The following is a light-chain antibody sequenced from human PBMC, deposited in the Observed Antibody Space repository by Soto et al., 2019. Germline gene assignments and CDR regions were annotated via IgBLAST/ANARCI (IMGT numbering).Light chain of an antibody. V-gene: IGKV2-28*01. CDR1: QTLLHSSGYNY. Sequence: DIVMTQSPLSLPVTPGEPASISCRSSQTLLHSSGYNYLSWFLQKPGQSPHLLIYLGSYRASGVPDRFSGSESGTDFTLKISRVEAEDVGTYYCVQALQTPLTFGGGTKVEI. CDR2: LGS. J-gene: IGKJ4*01. CDR3: VQALQTPLT.